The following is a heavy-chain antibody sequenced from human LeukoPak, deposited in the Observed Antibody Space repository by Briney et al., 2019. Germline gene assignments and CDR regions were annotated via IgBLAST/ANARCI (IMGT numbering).Heavy chain of an antibody. Sequence: ASVKVSCKASGYTFTSYYIFWVRQAPGQGLEWMGIINPRTGSTSYPQKFQGRVTMTRDMSTSTAYLQWSSLKASDTAMYYCARRDGYGAYDIWGQGTMVTVSS. CDR3: ARRDGYGAYDI. D-gene: IGHD5-24*01. CDR1: GYTFTSYY. J-gene: IGHJ3*02. CDR2: INPRTGST. V-gene: IGHV1-46*01.